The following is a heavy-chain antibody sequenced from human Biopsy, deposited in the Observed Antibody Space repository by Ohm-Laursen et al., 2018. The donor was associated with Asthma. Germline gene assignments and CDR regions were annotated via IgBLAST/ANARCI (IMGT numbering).Heavy chain of an antibody. Sequence: SVKVSCKSLGGTFNTYVIGWVRQAPGQGLEWTGGINSVFGTTTYPQKFQDRVTITADDSTSTVYMELSSLRSEDTAVYYCARKAGSCISRTCYSLDFWGQGTPVTVSS. CDR1: GGTFNTYV. V-gene: IGHV1-69*13. D-gene: IGHD2-2*01. CDR3: ARKAGSCISRTCYSLDF. CDR2: INSVFGTT. J-gene: IGHJ4*02.